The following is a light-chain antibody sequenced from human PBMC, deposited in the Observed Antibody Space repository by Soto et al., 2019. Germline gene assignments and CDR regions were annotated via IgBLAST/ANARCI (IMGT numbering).Light chain of an antibody. CDR3: QQYGSSPLT. V-gene: IGKV3-20*01. Sequence: DIVLTQSPVTLSLSQVERGTLSLRASQIVSSNYLAWYQQKPGQAPRLLIYGASSRATGIPDRFSGSGSGTDFTLTISRLEPEDLAVYYCQQYGSSPLTCGQGTKVDIK. J-gene: IGKJ1*01. CDR2: GAS. CDR1: QIVSSNY.